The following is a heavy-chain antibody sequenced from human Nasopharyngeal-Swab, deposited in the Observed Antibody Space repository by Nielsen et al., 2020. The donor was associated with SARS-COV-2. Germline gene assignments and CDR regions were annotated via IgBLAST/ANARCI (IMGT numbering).Heavy chain of an antibody. Sequence: SVKVSCKASGGTFSSYAISWVRQAPGQGLEWMGGIIPIFGTANYAQKFQGRVTITADESTSTAYMELSSLRSEDTAVHYCARVRGRSSSFQGGMDVWGQGTTVTVSS. CDR3: ARVRGRSSSFQGGMDV. CDR1: GGTFSSYA. D-gene: IGHD6-6*01. J-gene: IGHJ6*02. CDR2: IIPIFGTA. V-gene: IGHV1-69*13.